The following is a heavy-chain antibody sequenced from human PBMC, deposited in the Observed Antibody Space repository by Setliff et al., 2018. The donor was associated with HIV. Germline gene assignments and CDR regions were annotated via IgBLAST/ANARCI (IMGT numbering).Heavy chain of an antibody. CDR3: AKSYFVTMIVVVMYPFDY. Sequence: GGSLRLSCAASGFTFSSYWMHWVRQAPGKGLVWVSRINSDGSSASYADSVKGRFTISRDNAKNTVNLQMSSLRAEDTAVYYCAKSYFVTMIVVVMYPFDYWGQGTLVTVSS. J-gene: IGHJ4*02. CDR1: GFTFSSYW. D-gene: IGHD3-22*01. V-gene: IGHV3-74*01. CDR2: INSDGSSA.